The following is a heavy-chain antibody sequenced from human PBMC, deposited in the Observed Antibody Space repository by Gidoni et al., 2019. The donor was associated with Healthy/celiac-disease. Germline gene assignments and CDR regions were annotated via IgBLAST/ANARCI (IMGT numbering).Heavy chain of an antibody. CDR2: INPSGGST. CDR3: ARDPPLGVASIGYFDY. Sequence: QVQLVQSGAEVKKPGASVKVSCKASGYTFTSYYMHWVRQAPGQGLEWMGIINPSGGSTSYAQKFQGRVTMTRDTSTSTVYMELSSLRSEDTAVYYCARDPPLGVASIGYFDYWGQGTLVTVSS. CDR1: GYTFTSYY. V-gene: IGHV1-46*01. J-gene: IGHJ4*02. D-gene: IGHD3-3*01.